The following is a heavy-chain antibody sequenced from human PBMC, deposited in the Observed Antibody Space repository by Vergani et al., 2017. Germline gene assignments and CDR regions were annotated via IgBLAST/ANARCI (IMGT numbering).Heavy chain of an antibody. D-gene: IGHD6-13*01. CDR3: ARGYSSSWYRNWFDP. J-gene: IGHJ5*02. CDR1: GGSFSGYY. V-gene: IGHV4-34*01. CDR2: INHSGST. Sequence: QVQLQQWGAGLLKPSETLSLTCAVYGGSFSGYYWSWIRQPPGKGLEWIGEINHSGSTNYNPSLKSRVTISVDTSKNQVSLKLSSVTAADTAVYYCARGYSSSWYRNWFDPWGQGTLVTVSS.